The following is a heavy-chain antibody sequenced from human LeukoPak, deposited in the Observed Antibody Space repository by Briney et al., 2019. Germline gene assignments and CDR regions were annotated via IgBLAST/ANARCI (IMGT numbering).Heavy chain of an antibody. CDR1: GFTFSSYA. CDR3: AKGHAVYCSSTSCYLDY. V-gene: IGHV3-23*01. Sequence: PGGSLRLSCAASGFTFSSYAMSWVRQAPGKGLEWVSAISGSGGSTYYADSVKGRFTISRDNSKNTLYLQMNSLRAGDTAVYYCAKGHAVYCSSTSCYLDYWGQGTLVTVSS. J-gene: IGHJ4*02. D-gene: IGHD2-2*01. CDR2: ISGSGGST.